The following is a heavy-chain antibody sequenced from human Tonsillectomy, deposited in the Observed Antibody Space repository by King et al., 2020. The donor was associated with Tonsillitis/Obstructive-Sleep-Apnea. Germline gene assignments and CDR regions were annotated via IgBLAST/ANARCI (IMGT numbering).Heavy chain of an antibody. J-gene: IGHJ2*01. CDR3: AKDGVSSGSRKSFDI. D-gene: IGHD5-12*01. Sequence: VQLVESGGGLVQPGRSLRLSCSASGFTFDDYAMHWVRQAPGKGLEWVSGINWNSANIGYADFVKGRFTISRDNAKNSLYLQMNSLRAEDTALYYCAKDGVSSGSRKSFDIWGRGTLVTVSS. V-gene: IGHV3-9*01. CDR1: GFTFDDYA. CDR2: INWNSANI.